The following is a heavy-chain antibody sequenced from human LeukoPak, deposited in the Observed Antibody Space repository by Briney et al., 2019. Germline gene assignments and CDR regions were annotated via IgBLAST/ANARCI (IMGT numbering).Heavy chain of an antibody. J-gene: IGHJ4*02. D-gene: IGHD2-15*01. V-gene: IGHV3-64*04. CDR2: MSVVTDRT. Sequence: GGSLRLSCSASGFNFRSYAMHWVRQAPGRGLEYVSAMSVVTDRTFYADSVMGRFTISRDNSKNTLYLQMNSLRAEDTAIYYCAKGCGGNCYSEFDYWGQGTLVTVSS. CDR1: GFNFRSYA. CDR3: AKGCGGNCYSEFDY.